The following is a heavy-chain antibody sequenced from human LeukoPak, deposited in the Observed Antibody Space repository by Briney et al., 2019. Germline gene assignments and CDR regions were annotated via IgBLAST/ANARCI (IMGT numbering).Heavy chain of an antibody. D-gene: IGHD3-22*01. J-gene: IGHJ3*02. V-gene: IGHV1-2*06. CDR2: INPNSGGT. CDR3: AAYYYDSSGYSVDAFDI. CDR1: GYTCTGYY. Sequence: ASVKVSCKASGYTCTGYYMHWVRQAPGQGLEWMGRINPNSGGTNYAQKFQGRVTMTRDTSISTAYMELSRLRSEDTAVYYCAAYYYDSSGYSVDAFDIWGQGTMVTVSS.